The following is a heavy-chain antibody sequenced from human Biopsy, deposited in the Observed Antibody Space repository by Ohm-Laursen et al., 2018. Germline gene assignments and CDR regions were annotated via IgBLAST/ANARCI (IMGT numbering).Heavy chain of an antibody. Sequence: GTLSLTWAVSGGSISSDYWSWIRQTPGKGLEWIGYIYYSGSTNYNPSLKSRVTISVDTSKNQFSLRLNSVAAADTAVYYCARATNSTGWPYYYFYGMDVWGQGTTVTVSS. D-gene: IGHD2/OR15-2a*01. CDR2: IYYSGST. CDR1: GGSISSDY. CDR3: ARATNSTGWPYYYFYGMDV. V-gene: IGHV4-59*01. J-gene: IGHJ6*02.